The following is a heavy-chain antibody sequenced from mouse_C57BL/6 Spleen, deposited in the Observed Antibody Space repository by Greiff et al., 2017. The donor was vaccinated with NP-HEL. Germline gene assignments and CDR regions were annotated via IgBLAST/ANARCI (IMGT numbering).Heavy chain of an antibody. CDR2: IDPSDSYT. V-gene: IGHV1-59*01. J-gene: IGHJ4*01. D-gene: IGHD2-1*01. CDR3: ARRYYGNYEDYAMDY. Sequence: QVQLKQPGAELVRPGTSVKLSCKASGYTFTSYWMHWVKQRPGQGLEWIGVIDPSDSYTNYNQKFKGKATLTVDTSSSTAYMQLSSLTSEDSAVYYCARRYYGNYEDYAMDYWGQGTSVTVSS. CDR1: GYTFTSYW.